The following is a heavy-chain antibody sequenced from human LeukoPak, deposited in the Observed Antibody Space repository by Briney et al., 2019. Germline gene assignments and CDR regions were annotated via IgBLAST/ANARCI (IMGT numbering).Heavy chain of an antibody. CDR3: ARDATRGGDNDY. J-gene: IGHJ4*02. D-gene: IGHD2-21*02. Sequence: GGSLRLSCAASGITFSTHAMSWVRQAPGKGLAWVSAISGSGGDTYYADSVKGRFTISRDNAKNSLYLQMNSLRAEDTAVYYCARDATRGGDNDYWGQGTRVIVSS. V-gene: IGHV3-23*01. CDR1: GITFSTHA. CDR2: ISGSGGDT.